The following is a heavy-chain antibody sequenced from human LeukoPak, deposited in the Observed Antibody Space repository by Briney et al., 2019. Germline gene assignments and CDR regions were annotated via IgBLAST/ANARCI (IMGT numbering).Heavy chain of an antibody. CDR1: GGSFSGYY. CDR3: ARGPDSSGWYA. D-gene: IGHD6-19*01. J-gene: IGHJ6*02. CDR2: ISHSGST. V-gene: IGHV4-34*01. Sequence: SETLSLTCAVYGGSFSGYYWSWIRQPPGKGLERIGEISHSGSTNYNPSLKSRVTISVDTSKNQFSLKLSSVTAADTAVYYCARGPDSSGWYAWGQGTTVTVSS.